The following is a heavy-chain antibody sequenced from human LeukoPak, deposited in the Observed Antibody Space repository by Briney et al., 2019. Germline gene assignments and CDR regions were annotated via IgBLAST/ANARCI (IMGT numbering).Heavy chain of an antibody. J-gene: IGHJ6*03. CDR1: GYTFTGYY. V-gene: IGHV1-69*04. D-gene: IGHD6-6*01. CDR3: ARDSSSSLFDYYYYYMDV. Sequence: GASVKVSCKASGYTFTGYYMHWVRQAPGQGLEWMGRIIPILGIANYAQKFQGRVTITADKSTSTAYMELSSLRSEDTAVYYCARDSSSSLFDYYYYYMDVWGKGTTVTVSS. CDR2: IIPILGIA.